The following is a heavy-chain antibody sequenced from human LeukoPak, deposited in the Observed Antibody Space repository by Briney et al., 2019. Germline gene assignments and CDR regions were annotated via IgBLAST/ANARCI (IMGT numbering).Heavy chain of an antibody. Sequence: SETLFLTCTVSGGSISSYYWSWIRQPPGKGLEWIGYIYTSGSTNYNPSLKSRVTVSVDTSKNQFSLKLSSVTAADTAVYYCARRGSSGSYDYWGQGTLVTVSS. CDR1: GGSISSYY. J-gene: IGHJ4*02. CDR2: IYTSGST. V-gene: IGHV4-4*09. CDR3: ARRGSSGSYDY. D-gene: IGHD1-26*01.